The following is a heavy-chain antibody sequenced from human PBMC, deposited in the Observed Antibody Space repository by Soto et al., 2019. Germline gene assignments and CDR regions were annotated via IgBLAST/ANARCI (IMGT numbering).Heavy chain of an antibody. CDR3: ASDMDNGLDY. CDR2: IWYDGSNR. V-gene: IGHV3-33*01. CDR1: GFTFSSHG. D-gene: IGHD2-2*03. J-gene: IGHJ4*02. Sequence: GGSLRLSCAASGFTFSSHGMHWVRQAPGKGLEWVAVIWYDGSNRNYADSVKGRFTISRDNSKNTLYLQMNSLRAEDTAVDNCASDMDNGLDYWGQGTLVTFSS.